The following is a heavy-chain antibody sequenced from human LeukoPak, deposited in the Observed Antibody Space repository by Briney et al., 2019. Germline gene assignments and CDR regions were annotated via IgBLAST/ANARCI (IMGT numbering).Heavy chain of an antibody. Sequence: GGSLRLSCAASGFTFSSYWVHWVRQAPGKGLVWVSRINSDGSSTSYADSVKDRFTISRDNAKNTLYLQMNSLRAEDTAVYYCARISYCSGGSCYPLDYWGQGTLVTVSS. CDR1: GFTFSSYW. J-gene: IGHJ4*02. CDR2: INSDGSST. V-gene: IGHV3-74*01. CDR3: ARISYCSGGSCYPLDY. D-gene: IGHD2-15*01.